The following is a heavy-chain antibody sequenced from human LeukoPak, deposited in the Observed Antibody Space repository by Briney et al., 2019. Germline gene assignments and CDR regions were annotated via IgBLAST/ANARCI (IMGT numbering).Heavy chain of an antibody. D-gene: IGHD1-26*01. V-gene: IGHV4-59*08. CDR3: ASGKVGATIFYYYYYMDV. J-gene: IGHJ6*03. CDR2: IYYSGST. CDR1: GGSISSYY. Sequence: SETLSLTCTVSGGSISSYYWSWIRQPPGKGLEWIGYIYYSGSTNYNPSLKSRVTISVDTSKNQFSLKLSSVTAADTAVYYCASGKVGATIFYYYYYMDVWGKGTTVTISS.